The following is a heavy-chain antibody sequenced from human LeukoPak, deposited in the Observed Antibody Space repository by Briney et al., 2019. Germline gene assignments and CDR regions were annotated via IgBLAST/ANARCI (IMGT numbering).Heavy chain of an antibody. V-gene: IGHV4-59*11. CDR3: ARTIVDTAMDGGFDY. D-gene: IGHD5-18*01. CDR1: GGSISSHC. CDR2: IYYSGST. J-gene: IGHJ4*02. Sequence: SETLSLTCTVSGGSISSHCWSWIRQPPGKGLEWIGYIYYSGSTNYNPSLKSRVTISVDTSKNQFSLKLSSVTAADTAVYYCARTIVDTAMDGGFDYWGQGTLVSVSS.